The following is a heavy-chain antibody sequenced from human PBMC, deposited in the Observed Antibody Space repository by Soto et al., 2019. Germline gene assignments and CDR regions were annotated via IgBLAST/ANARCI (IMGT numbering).Heavy chain of an antibody. D-gene: IGHD1-7*01. Sequence: SETLSLTCAVSGGSISSGGYSWGWIRQPPGKGLEWIGYIYHSGSTYYNPSLKSRVTISVDRSNNQFSLKLSSVTAADTSVYYCARDGAGTRENYYYYGMDVWGQGTTVTVSS. CDR1: GGSISSGGYS. CDR3: ARDGAGTRENYYYYGMDV. J-gene: IGHJ6*02. V-gene: IGHV4-30-2*01. CDR2: IYHSGST.